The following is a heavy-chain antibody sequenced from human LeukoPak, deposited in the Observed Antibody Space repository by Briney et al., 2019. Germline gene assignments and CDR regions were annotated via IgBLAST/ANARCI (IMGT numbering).Heavy chain of an antibody. CDR1: GFTFSSYA. Sequence: GGSLRLSCAASGFTFSSYAMTWVRQAPGKGLEWVSAITHSGGSTYYADSVKGRFTISRDNSKNTLYLQMNSLRAEDTAVYYCAKSHCTSTTFFSVAYYFDYWGQGTLVTVSS. CDR2: ITHSGGST. D-gene: IGHD2/OR15-2a*01. CDR3: AKSHCTSTTFFSVAYYFDY. V-gene: IGHV3-23*01. J-gene: IGHJ4*02.